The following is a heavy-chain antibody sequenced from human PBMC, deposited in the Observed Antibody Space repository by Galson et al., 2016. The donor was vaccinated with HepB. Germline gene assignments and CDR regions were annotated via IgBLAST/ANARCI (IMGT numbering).Heavy chain of an antibody. CDR2: IYTSGTT. J-gene: IGHJ4*02. CDR3: ARDQKGGGFDY. CDR1: GFTVSSHY. Sequence: SLRLSCAASGFTVSSHYMSWVRQAPRKGLEWVSFIYTSGTTYYADSVKGRFTISRHNSKNTLYLQMNSLRPEDTAVYYCARDQKGGGFDYWGQGTLVTVSS. V-gene: IGHV3-53*04. D-gene: IGHD1-26*01.